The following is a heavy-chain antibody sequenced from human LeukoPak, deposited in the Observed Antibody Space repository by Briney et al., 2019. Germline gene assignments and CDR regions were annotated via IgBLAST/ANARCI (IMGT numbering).Heavy chain of an antibody. CDR2: INLGDGST. CDR1: GYTFSLYY. D-gene: IGHD6-13*01. Sequence: ASVKLSCKASGYTFSLYYLHWVRQAPGQGPEWMGMINLGDGSTTYRQKFKGRVTMTRDMSTRTIYMELSGLKFEDTAVYYCARDAGSSWHNWGQGTLVTVSS. J-gene: IGHJ4*02. CDR3: ARDAGSSWHN. V-gene: IGHV1-46*01.